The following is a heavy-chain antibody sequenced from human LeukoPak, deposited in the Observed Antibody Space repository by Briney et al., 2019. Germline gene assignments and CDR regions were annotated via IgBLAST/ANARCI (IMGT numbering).Heavy chain of an antibody. Sequence: GGSQRLSCAASGFTFSSYAMSWVRQAPGKGLEWVSAISGSGGSTYYADSVKGRFTISRHNSKNTLYLQMNSLRAEDTAVYYCAKDYYRYCSSTSCSTGYYFDYWGQGTLVTVSS. CDR1: GFTFSSYA. J-gene: IGHJ4*02. V-gene: IGHV3-23*01. D-gene: IGHD2-2*01. CDR2: ISGSGGST. CDR3: AKDYYRYCSSTSCSTGYYFDY.